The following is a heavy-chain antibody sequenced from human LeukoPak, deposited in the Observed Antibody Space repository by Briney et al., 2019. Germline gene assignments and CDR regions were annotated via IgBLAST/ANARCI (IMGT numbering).Heavy chain of an antibody. J-gene: IGHJ4*02. V-gene: IGHV3-21*01. CDR3: ARETYYYGSGIIDY. D-gene: IGHD3-10*01. Sequence: GGSLRLSCAASGFTFSSYSMNWGRQAPGKGLEWVSSISSSSSYIYYADSVKGRFTISRDNAKNSLYLQMNSLRAEDTAVYYCARETYYYGSGIIDYWGQGTLVTVSS. CDR2: ISSSSSYI. CDR1: GFTFSSYS.